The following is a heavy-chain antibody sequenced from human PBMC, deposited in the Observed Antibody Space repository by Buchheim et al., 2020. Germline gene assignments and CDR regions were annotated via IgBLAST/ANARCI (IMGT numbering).Heavy chain of an antibody. CDR1: GCTFSIYA. D-gene: IGHD6-6*01. J-gene: IGHJ6*02. V-gene: IGHV3-30*04. CDR2: ISYDGSNK. CDR3: ARDVYSSSRYYYGMDV. Sequence: QVQLVEAGGGVVQPGRSLRLSCAASGCTFSIYAMHWVRQAPGKGLEWVAVISYDGSNKYHEDSVKGRFTISRDSYKNTMYLQMNSLRAEDTAVYYCARDVYSSSRYYYGMDVWGQGTT.